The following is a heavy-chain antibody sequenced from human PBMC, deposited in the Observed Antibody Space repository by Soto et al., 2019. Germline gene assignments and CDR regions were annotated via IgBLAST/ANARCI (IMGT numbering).Heavy chain of an antibody. CDR2: INQDGSAK. CDR1: GFTFSDYY. CDR3: ARWSGGFDP. J-gene: IGHJ5*02. Sequence: EEQLVESGGGLVQPGGSLRLSCAASGFTFSDYYMSWVRQAPGKGLEWVANINQDGSAKSYVDSVRGRFTISRDNGKNSLSLQMESLRADDSAVYYCARWSGGFDPWGQGTLVTVSS. V-gene: IGHV3-7*05. D-gene: IGHD6-25*01.